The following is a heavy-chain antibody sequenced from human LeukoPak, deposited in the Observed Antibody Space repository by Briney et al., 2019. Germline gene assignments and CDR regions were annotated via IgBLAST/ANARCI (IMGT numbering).Heavy chain of an antibody. D-gene: IGHD6-19*01. CDR1: GYTFTSYG. Sequence: GASVKVSCKASGYTFTSYGISWVRQAPGQGLEWMGWISAYNGNTNYAQKLQGRVTMTTDTSTSTAYMELRSLRSDDTAVYYCAREISRYSSGWLPDAFDIWGQGTMVTVSS. V-gene: IGHV1-18*01. J-gene: IGHJ3*02. CDR2: ISAYNGNT. CDR3: AREISRYSSGWLPDAFDI.